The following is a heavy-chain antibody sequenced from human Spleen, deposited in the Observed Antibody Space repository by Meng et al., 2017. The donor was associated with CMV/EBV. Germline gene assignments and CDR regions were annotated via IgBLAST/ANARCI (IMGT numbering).Heavy chain of an antibody. CDR3: VRDYYGSGLIDS. D-gene: IGHD3-10*01. CDR1: DASINNYY. J-gene: IGHJ4*02. Sequence: GSLRLSCTVSDASINNYYWSWIRQPPGKGLEWIGYIYYTGSTNYNPSLKSRVTTSVDTSKNQFSLKLSYVTAADTTVYYCVRDYYGSGLIDSWGQGTVVTVSS. V-gene: IGHV4-59*01. CDR2: IYYTGST.